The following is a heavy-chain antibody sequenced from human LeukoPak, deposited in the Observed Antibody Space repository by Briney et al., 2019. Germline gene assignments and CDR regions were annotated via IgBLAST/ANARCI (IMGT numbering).Heavy chain of an antibody. D-gene: IGHD6-19*01. CDR2: IHHSGST. CDR3: ARGLYGSDSF. Sequence: SETLSLTCAVSGAXVSSSNCWMWVRQPPKKGLEWIGEIHHSGSTNYNPSLKSRATMSVDTSKNQISLRLTSVTAADTAVYYCARGLYGSDSFWGQGNLVTVSS. CDR1: GAXVSSSNC. V-gene: IGHV4-4*02. J-gene: IGHJ4*02.